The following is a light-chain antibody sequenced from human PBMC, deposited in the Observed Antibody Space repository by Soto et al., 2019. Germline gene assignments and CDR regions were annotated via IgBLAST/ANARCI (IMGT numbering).Light chain of an antibody. CDR2: EVT. CDR3: SSYAGNNILI. J-gene: IGLJ2*01. Sequence: QSALTQPPSASGSPGQSVTISCTGTISDIGAFDYVSWYQQHPGRAPKLMIYEVTKRPSGVPDRFSGSKSGNTASLTVSGIQAEYEADDYCSSYAGNNILIFGGGTKLTVL. CDR1: ISDIGAFDY. V-gene: IGLV2-8*01.